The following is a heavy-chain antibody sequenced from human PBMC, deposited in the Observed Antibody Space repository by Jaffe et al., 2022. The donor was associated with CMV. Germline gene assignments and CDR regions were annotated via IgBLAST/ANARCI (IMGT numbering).Heavy chain of an antibody. Sequence: QVQLVESGGGVVQPGRSLRLSCAASGFTFSSYGMHWVRQAPGKGLEWVAVIWYDGSNKYYADSVKGRFTISRDNSKNTLYLQMNSLRAEDTAVYYCARTGMGMATIEGIYAFDYWGQGTLVTVSS. CDR3: ARTGMGMATIEGIYAFDY. D-gene: IGHD3-16*01. CDR2: IWYDGSNK. CDR1: GFTFSSYG. J-gene: IGHJ4*02. V-gene: IGHV3-33*08.